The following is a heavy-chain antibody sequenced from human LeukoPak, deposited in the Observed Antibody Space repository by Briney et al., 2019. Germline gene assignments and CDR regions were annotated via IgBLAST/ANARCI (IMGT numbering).Heavy chain of an antibody. CDR2: IYSDGST. CDR1: GFTVSTNY. J-gene: IGHJ5*02. D-gene: IGHD3-16*02. Sequence: GGSLRLSCAASGFTVSTNYMSWVRQAPGKGLEGVSVIYSDGSTNYADSVRGRFTISRDNSKNTLYLQMNSLRAEDTAVYYCARDRYSEGWWFDPWGREPWSPSPQ. CDR3: ARDRYSEGWWFDP. V-gene: IGHV3-66*02.